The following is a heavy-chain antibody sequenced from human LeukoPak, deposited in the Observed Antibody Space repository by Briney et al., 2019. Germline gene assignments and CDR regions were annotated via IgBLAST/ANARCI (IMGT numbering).Heavy chain of an antibody. V-gene: IGHV4-38-2*02. CDR1: GYSISSGYY. J-gene: IGHJ4*02. CDR3: ARLRRSRLAEFDY. Sequence: SETLSLTCTVSGYSISSGYYGGWIRQPPGQGLKWIGSISHSGSTYYNPSLKSRVTISVDTSKNQFSLKLSSLTAADTAVYYCARLRRSRLAEFDYWGQGTLVTVSS. CDR2: ISHSGST. D-gene: IGHD3-3*02.